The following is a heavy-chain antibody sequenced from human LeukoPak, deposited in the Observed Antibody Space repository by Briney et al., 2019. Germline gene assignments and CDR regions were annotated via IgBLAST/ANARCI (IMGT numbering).Heavy chain of an antibody. D-gene: IGHD1-14*01. CDR2: ISYDGSNK. CDR1: GFTFSSYA. J-gene: IGHJ5*02. CDR3: AREPMRGRWFDP. V-gene: IGHV3-30-3*01. Sequence: GRSLRLSCAASGFTFSSYAMHWVRQAPGKRLEWVAVISYDGSNKYYADSVKGRFTISRDNSKNTLYLQMNSLRAEDTAVYYCAREPMRGRWFDPWGQGTLVTVSS.